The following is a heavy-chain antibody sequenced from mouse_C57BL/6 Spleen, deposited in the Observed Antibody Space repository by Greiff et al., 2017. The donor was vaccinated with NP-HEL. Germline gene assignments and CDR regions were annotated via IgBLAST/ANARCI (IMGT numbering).Heavy chain of an antibody. CDR3: ARRWYYGSRGDY. CDR2: IYPGSGST. J-gene: IGHJ2*01. D-gene: IGHD1-1*01. Sequence: LQQPGAELVKPGASVKMSCKASGYTFTSYWITWVKQRPGQGLEWIGDIYPGSGSTNYNEKFKSKATLTVDTSSSTAYMQLSSLTSEDSAVYYCARRWYYGSRGDYWGQGTTLTVSA. V-gene: IGHV1-55*01. CDR1: GYTFTSYW.